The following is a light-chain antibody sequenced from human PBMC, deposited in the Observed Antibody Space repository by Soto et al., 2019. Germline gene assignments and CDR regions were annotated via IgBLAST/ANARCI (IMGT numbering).Light chain of an antibody. CDR1: QGITSW. Sequence: DIQITQSPSFVSASVGDRVTISCRASQGITSWLAWYQQKPGKAPKLLIYAASTLQGGVPSRFSGSGSGTEFTLTISSLQPEDFATYYCQQATSFTRTFGQGTKVDIK. J-gene: IGKJ1*01. CDR2: AAS. V-gene: IGKV1-12*01. CDR3: QQATSFTRT.